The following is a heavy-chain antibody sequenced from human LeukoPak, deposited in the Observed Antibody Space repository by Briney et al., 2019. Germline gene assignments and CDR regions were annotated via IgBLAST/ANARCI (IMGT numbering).Heavy chain of an antibody. CDR3: ARGTTDINYYYYMDV. D-gene: IGHD5-12*01. V-gene: IGHV3-11*04. CDR2: ISSSGSTI. J-gene: IGHJ6*03. Sequence: GGSLRLSCAASGFTFSDYYMSWIRQAPGKGLKWVSYISSSGSTIYYADSVKGRFTISRDNAKNSLYLQMNSLRAEDTAVYYCARGTTDINYYYYMDVWGKGTTVTVSS. CDR1: GFTFSDYY.